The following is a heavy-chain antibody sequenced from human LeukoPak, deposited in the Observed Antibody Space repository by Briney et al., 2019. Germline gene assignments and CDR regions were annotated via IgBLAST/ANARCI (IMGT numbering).Heavy chain of an antibody. CDR3: AREAESSSWYPYYYYYYMDV. V-gene: IGHV4-34*01. Sequence: PSETLSLTCAVYGGSFSGYYWSWIRQPPGKGLEWIGEINHSGSTNYNPSLKSRVTISVDTSKNQFSLKLSSVTAADTVVYYCAREAESSSWYPYYYYYYMDVWGKGTTVTVSS. J-gene: IGHJ6*03. D-gene: IGHD6-13*01. CDR1: GGSFSGYY. CDR2: INHSGST.